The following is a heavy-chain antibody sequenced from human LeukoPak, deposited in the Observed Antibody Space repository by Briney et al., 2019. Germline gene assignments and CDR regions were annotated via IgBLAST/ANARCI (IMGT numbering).Heavy chain of an antibody. CDR2: ISAYNGNT. J-gene: IGHJ4*02. CDR3: ARVRSIAAAGLVDY. CDR1: GYTFASYG. V-gene: IGHV1-18*01. D-gene: IGHD6-13*01. Sequence: ASVKVSCKASGYTFASYGISWVRQAPGQGLEWMGWISAYNGNTNYAQKLQGRVTMTTDTSTSTAYMELRSLRSDDTAVYYCARVRSIAAAGLVDYWGQGTLVTDSS.